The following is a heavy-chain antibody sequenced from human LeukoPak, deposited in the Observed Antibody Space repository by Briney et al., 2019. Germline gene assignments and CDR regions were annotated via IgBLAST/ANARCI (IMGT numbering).Heavy chain of an antibody. V-gene: IGHV5-51*01. D-gene: IGHD1-1*01. CDR1: GYSFNTYW. Sequence: RGESLKISCKGSGYSFNTYWIGWVRQMPGKGLEWMGIIYPGDSDTKYSPSFQGQVTISADKSISTAYLQWSSLKASDTAMYYCAREVELETYPHGHKTINWFDPWGQGTLVTVSS. CDR2: IYPGDSDT. CDR3: AREVELETYPHGHKTINWFDP. J-gene: IGHJ5*02.